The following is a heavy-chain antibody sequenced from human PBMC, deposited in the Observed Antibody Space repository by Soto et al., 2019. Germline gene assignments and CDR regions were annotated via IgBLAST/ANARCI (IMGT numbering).Heavy chain of an antibody. CDR1: GVSITSGGYY. J-gene: IGHJ5*02. CDR3: ARSVFP. CDR2: IYYSGST. V-gene: IGHV4-31*03. Sequence: SETLSLTCTVSGVSITSGGYYWTLIRQHPGKGLEWIGYIYYSGSTYYNPSLKSRVTISVDTSKNQFSLKLSSVTAADTAGYYCARSVFPWGQGTGVNVAS.